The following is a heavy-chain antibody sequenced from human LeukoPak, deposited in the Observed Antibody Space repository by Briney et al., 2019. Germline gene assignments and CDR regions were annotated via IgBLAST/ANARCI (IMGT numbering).Heavy chain of an antibody. D-gene: IGHD3-3*01. Sequence: GSSVKVSCKASGGTFSSYAISWVRQAPGQGLEWMGGIIPIFGTANYAQKFQGRVTITADESTSTAYMELSSLRSEDTAVYYCARATTPSLVGGPYYDSWSGYYSNWFDPWGQGTLVTVSS. V-gene: IGHV1-69*01. CDR2: IIPIFGTA. CDR1: GGTFSSYA. CDR3: ARATTPSLVGGPYYDSWSGYYSNWFDP. J-gene: IGHJ5*02.